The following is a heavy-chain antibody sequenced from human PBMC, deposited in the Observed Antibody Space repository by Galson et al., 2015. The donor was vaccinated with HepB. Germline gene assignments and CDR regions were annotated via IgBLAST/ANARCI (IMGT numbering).Heavy chain of an antibody. D-gene: IGHD6-19*01. J-gene: IGHJ3*01. Sequence: SLRLSCSASGFTVSSNYMNWVRQAPGKGLEWVSGIHRRGGTYYAESVKGRFTISRHKSKNTLYPQMNSLRAEDTAVYYCARASYALYSSGWDGNAFDVWGQGTMVTVSS. CDR2: IHRRGGT. CDR1: GFTVSSNY. V-gene: IGHV3-53*04. CDR3: ARASYALYSSGWDGNAFDV.